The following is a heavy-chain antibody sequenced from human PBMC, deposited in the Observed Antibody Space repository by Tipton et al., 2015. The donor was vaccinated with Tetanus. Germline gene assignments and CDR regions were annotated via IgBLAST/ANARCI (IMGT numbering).Heavy chain of an antibody. CDR1: GFTFSSYW. D-gene: IGHD5-12*01. V-gene: IGHV3-7*03. CDR3: VSRYSIAWYYFDI. J-gene: IGHJ4*02. CDR2: IKEDGSEK. Sequence: LSLTCTASGFTFSSYWMSWVSQTPGKGLEWVANIKEDGSEKYYVDSVKGRFTISRDNAKNSLLLEMSSLRVEDTAVYFCVSRYSIAWYYFDIWGRGTPVAVSS.